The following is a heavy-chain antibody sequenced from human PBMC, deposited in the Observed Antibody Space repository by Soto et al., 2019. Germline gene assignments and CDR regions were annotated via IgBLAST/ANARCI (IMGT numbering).Heavy chain of an antibody. CDR1: GGSISSSSFN. V-gene: IGHV4-39*01. D-gene: IGHD3-16*01. Sequence: SETLSLTCSVSGGSISSSSFNWDWIRQPPGKGLEWIGTIYYDGSTDYNPSLKSRAIISVDTSKNEFSLKLTSVTAADTAVYYRERFFGNAFDIWGHGTVVTVSS. CDR3: ERFFGNAFDI. CDR2: IYYDGST. J-gene: IGHJ3*02.